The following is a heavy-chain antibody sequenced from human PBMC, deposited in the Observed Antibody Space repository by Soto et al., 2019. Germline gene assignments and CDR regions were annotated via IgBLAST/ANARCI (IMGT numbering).Heavy chain of an antibody. CDR1: GFTFGDYA. Sequence: GGSLRLSCTASGFTFGDYAMSWFRQAPGKGLEWVGFIRSKAYGGTTEYAASVKGRFTISRDDSKSIAYLQMNSLKTEDTAVYYCTRPSGSSPLDYWGQGTLVTVSS. D-gene: IGHD1-26*01. CDR2: IRSKAYGGTT. J-gene: IGHJ4*02. V-gene: IGHV3-49*03. CDR3: TRPSGSSPLDY.